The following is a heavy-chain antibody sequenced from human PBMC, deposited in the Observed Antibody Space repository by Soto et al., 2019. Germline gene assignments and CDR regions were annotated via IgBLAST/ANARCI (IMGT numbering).Heavy chain of an antibody. Sequence: SETLSLTCSVSGSSTSSYSWNWIRQPPGKGLEWIGYVYHSGATNYDPSLKSRVTMSVDTSKNEFSLNLSSVTAADTAVYYCATWCGGCNAFDAWG. D-gene: IGHD3-10*01. J-gene: IGHJ3*01. CDR3: ATWCGGCNAFDA. CDR2: VYHSGAT. V-gene: IGHV4-59*01. CDR1: GSSTSSYS.